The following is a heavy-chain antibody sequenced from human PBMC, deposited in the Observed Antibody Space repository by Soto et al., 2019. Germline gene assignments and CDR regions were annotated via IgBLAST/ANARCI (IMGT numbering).Heavy chain of an antibody. V-gene: IGHV4-34*01. Sequence: QVQLQQWGAGLLKPSETLSLTCAVYGGSFSGYYWSWIRQPPGKGLEWIAEINHSGSTNYNPSLKSRVTISVDTSKNQFSLKLSSVTAADTAVYYCARHRRDGYNYDYWGQGTLVTVSS. J-gene: IGHJ4*02. CDR2: INHSGST. D-gene: IGHD5-12*01. CDR1: GGSFSGYY. CDR3: ARHRRDGYNYDY.